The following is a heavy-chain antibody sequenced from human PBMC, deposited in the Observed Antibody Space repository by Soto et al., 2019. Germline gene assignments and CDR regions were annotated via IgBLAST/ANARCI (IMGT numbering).Heavy chain of an antibody. CDR3: ARDLGIAAAKEEALGDAFDI. V-gene: IGHV1-69*05. D-gene: IGHD6-13*01. CDR2: IIPIFGTA. J-gene: IGHJ3*02. CDR1: GGTFSSYA. Sequence: GASVKVSCKASGGTFSSYAISWVRQAPGQGLEWMGGIIPIFGTANYAQKFQGRVTMTTDESTSTAYMELRSLRSDDMAVYYCARDLGIAAAKEEALGDAFDIWGQGTMVTVSS.